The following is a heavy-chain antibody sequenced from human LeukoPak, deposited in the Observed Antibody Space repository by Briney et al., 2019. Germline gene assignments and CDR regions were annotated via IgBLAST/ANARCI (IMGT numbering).Heavy chain of an antibody. J-gene: IGHJ4*02. CDR3: ARGPGRLLQRPSVVYYFDY. CDR2: IYTSGST. V-gene: IGHV4-4*07. Sequence: SETLSLTCTVSGGSISSYYWSWIRHPAGKGLEWIGRIYTSGSTNYNPSLKSRVTMSVDTSKNQFSLKLSSVTAADTAVYYCARGPGRLLQRPSVVYYFDYWGQGTLVTVSS. D-gene: IGHD2-15*01. CDR1: GGSISSYY.